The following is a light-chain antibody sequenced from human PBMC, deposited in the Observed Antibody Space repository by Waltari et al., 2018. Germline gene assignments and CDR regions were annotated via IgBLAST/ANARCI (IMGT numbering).Light chain of an antibody. CDR2: DAS. V-gene: IGLV2-14*03. Sequence: QSALTQPASVSGSPGQSITISCLGSSSDVGAYKYVSWFQQHPGKAPKLIIYDASTRPSGTSDLFSGSKSGNTASLTISGLQAEDEADYYCSSYTTSRTWVFGGGTKLTVL. CDR1: SSDVGAYKY. J-gene: IGLJ3*02. CDR3: SSYTTSRTWV.